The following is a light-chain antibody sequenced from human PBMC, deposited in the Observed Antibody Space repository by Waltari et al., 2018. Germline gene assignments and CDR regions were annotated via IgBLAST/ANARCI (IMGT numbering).Light chain of an antibody. V-gene: IGLV2-23*02. CDR1: SRDVGSYNL. CDR3: CSYAGSSAWL. J-gene: IGLJ3*02. Sequence: QSALTQPASVSGSPGQSITISCSGTSRDVGSYNLVSWYEQHPGKGPKLIIYEVTKRPSGVANRFSGSKSGNTASLTISGLQAEDEADYYCCSYAGSSAWLFGGGTKLTVL. CDR2: EVT.